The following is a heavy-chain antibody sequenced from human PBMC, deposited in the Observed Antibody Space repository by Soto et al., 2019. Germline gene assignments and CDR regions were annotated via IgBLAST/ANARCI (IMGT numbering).Heavy chain of an antibody. CDR2: ITSGGTT. J-gene: IGHJ4*02. Sequence: GGSLRLSCTASGFTFSSYEMTWVRQAPGKGLEWISYITSGGTTYYADSAKGRFTISRDNAKNSLYLHLNSLTAEDTAIYYCARVLYATWSSFDYWGQGTLVTVS. D-gene: IGHD1-26*01. CDR1: GFTFSSYE. CDR3: ARVLYATWSSFDY. V-gene: IGHV3-48*03.